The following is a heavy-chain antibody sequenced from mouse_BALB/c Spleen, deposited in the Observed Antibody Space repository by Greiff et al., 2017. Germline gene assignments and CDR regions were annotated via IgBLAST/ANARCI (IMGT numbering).Heavy chain of an antibody. CDR1: GFTFSSYG. CDR2: ISSGGSYT. V-gene: IGHV5-6*01. J-gene: IGHJ2*01. CDR3: ARHGTGTDYFDY. Sequence: DVQLVESGGDLVKPGGSLKLSCAASGFTFSSYGMSWVRQTPDKRLEWVATISSGGSYTYYPDSVKGRFTISRDNAKNTLYLQMSSLTSEDTAMYYCARHGTGTDYFDYWGQGTTLTVSS. D-gene: IGHD4-1*01.